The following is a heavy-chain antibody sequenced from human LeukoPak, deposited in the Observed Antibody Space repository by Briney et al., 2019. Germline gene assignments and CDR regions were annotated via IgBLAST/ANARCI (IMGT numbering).Heavy chain of an antibody. CDR2: ISSGGST. Sequence: GGSLRLSCAASGFTVSDNYMTWVRQAPGKGLQWVSVISSGGSTYYADSVKGRFTISRDNSNNTLFLQMNSLRAEDTAVYYCARGVYRSGRYFDYWGQGILVTVSS. J-gene: IGHJ4*02. D-gene: IGHD6-19*01. CDR3: ARGVYRSGRYFDY. CDR1: GFTVSDNY. V-gene: IGHV3-66*01.